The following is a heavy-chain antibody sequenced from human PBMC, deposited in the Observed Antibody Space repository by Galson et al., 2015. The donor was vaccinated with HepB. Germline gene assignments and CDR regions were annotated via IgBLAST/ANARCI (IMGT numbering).Heavy chain of an antibody. CDR2: ISAYTSNT. V-gene: IGHV1-18*01. D-gene: IGHD3-22*01. Sequence: SVKVSCKASGYTFSTYSITWVRQAPGQGLEWMGWISAYTSNTNNAQKFQGRVTMTTDTATSTAYMELRSLRSDDTAVYYCARDGPQDYYDSSGYYYFDYWGQGTPVTVSS. J-gene: IGHJ4*02. CDR3: ARDGPQDYYDSSGYYYFDY. CDR1: GYTFSTYS.